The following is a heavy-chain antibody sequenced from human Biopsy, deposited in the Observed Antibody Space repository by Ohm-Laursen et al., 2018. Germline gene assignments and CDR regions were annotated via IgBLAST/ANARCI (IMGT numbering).Heavy chain of an antibody. D-gene: IGHD6-6*01. Sequence: TLSLTCTVSGGSINSGGHFWGWVRQSPGKGLEWIGYIYDNGDTYYNPSLMSLVSISADTSKNQVSLRLNSVTGADTAVYFCGTSLPSHWGSAALENWGQGILVTVSS. V-gene: IGHV4-31*01. J-gene: IGHJ4*02. CDR2: IYDNGDT. CDR1: GGSINSGGHF. CDR3: GTSLPSHWGSAALEN.